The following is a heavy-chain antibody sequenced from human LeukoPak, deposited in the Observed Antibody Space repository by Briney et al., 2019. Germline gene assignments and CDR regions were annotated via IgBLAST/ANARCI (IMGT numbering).Heavy chain of an antibody. V-gene: IGHV4-34*01. D-gene: IGHD5-18*01. CDR2: INHSGST. CDR3: ARGSASYGLDY. Sequence: SETLSLTCAVYGGSFSGYYWSWIRQPPGKGLEWIGEINHSGSTNYNPSLKSRVTISVDTSKNQFSLKPSSVTAADTAVYYCARGSASYGLDYWGQGTLVTVSS. CDR1: GGSFSGYY. J-gene: IGHJ4*02.